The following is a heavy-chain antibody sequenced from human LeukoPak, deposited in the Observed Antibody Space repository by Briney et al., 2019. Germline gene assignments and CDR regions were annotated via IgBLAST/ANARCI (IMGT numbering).Heavy chain of an antibody. Sequence: GGSLRLSCAASGFTFSSYSMNWVRQAPGKGLEWVSSISSSSSYIYYADSVKGRFTISRDNAKNSLYLQMNSLRAEDTAVYYCARDLSSLGYCSSTSCSPFDYWGQGTLVTVSS. D-gene: IGHD2-2*01. CDR3: ARDLSSLGYCSSTSCSPFDY. V-gene: IGHV3-21*01. CDR2: ISSSSSYI. CDR1: GFTFSSYS. J-gene: IGHJ4*02.